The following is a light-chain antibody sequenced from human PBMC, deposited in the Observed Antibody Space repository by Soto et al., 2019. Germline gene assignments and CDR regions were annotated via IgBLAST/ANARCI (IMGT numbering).Light chain of an antibody. J-gene: IGKJ5*01. V-gene: IGKV1-39*01. CDR3: QQTYRSPTT. CDR2: TAS. CDR1: QSINVH. Sequence: DIQMTQSPSSLSASVGVRVTITCRASQSINVHLNWYQEKPGRAPKLLIYTASTLQSGVPSRFSGSGSGTDFTLTISGLQPADFATYFCQQTYRSPTTFGLGTRLEI.